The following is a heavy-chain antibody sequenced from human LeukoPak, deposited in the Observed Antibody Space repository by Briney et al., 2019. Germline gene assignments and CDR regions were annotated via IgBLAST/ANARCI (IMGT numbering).Heavy chain of an antibody. CDR1: GGSISSSSYY. CDR3: ARAYYGDSSPFDY. D-gene: IGHD4-17*01. V-gene: IGHV4-39*07. J-gene: IGHJ4*02. Sequence: SETLSLTCTVSGGSISSSSYYWGWIRQPPGKGLEWIGSIYYSGSTYYNPSLKSRVTISVDTSKNQFSLKLSSVTAADTAVYYCARAYYGDSSPFDYWGQGTLVTVSS. CDR2: IYYSGST.